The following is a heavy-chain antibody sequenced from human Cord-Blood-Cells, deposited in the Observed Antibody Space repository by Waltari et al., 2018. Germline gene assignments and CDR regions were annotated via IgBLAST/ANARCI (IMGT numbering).Heavy chain of an antibody. D-gene: IGHD3-3*01. Sequence: QVQLQQWGAGLLKPSETLSLTCAVYGGSFSGYYWSWIRQPPGKGLEWIGEINHSGSTNYNPSLKSRVTISVDTSKNQFSLKLSSVTAADTAVYYCAREVSTYDFWSGRNYDYGMDVWGQGTTVTVSS. V-gene: IGHV4-34*01. J-gene: IGHJ6*02. CDR3: AREVSTYDFWSGRNYDYGMDV. CDR2: INHSGST. CDR1: GGSFSGYY.